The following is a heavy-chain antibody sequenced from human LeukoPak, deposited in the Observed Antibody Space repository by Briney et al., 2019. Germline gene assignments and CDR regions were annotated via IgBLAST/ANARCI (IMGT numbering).Heavy chain of an antibody. J-gene: IGHJ4*02. D-gene: IGHD3-16*01. CDR2: IWYDGSNK. CDR3: ARDGGRSFDY. CDR1: GYTLTSYY. Sequence: SCTASGYTLTSYYLHWVRQAPGKGLEWVAVIWYDGSNKYYADSVKGRFTISRDNSKNTLYLQMNSLRAEDTAVYYCARDGGRSFDYWGQGTLVTVSS. V-gene: IGHV3-33*01.